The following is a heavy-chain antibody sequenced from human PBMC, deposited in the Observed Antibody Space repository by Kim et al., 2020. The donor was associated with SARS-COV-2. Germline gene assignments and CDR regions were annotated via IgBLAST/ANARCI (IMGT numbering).Heavy chain of an antibody. Sequence: ASVKVSCKASGYTFTGYYMHWVRQAPGQELEWMGWINPNSGGTNYAKKVQGRVTMTRDTSISTAYMELSRLRSDDTAVYYCAREQITMVRGVRDSLGYWGQGALVTVSS. CDR1: GYTFTGYY. V-gene: IGHV1-2*02. D-gene: IGHD3-10*01. CDR3: AREQITMVRGVRDSLGY. J-gene: IGHJ4*02. CDR2: INPNSGGT.